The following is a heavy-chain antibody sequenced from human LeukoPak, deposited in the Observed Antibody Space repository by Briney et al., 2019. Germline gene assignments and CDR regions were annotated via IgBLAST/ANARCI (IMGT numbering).Heavy chain of an antibody. CDR2: ISYDGSDK. CDR1: GFTFSTYT. D-gene: IGHD3-10*01. CDR3: ARVRLYGSGTYYSDS. J-gene: IGHJ4*02. V-gene: IGHV3-30-3*01. Sequence: GGSLRLSCAASGFTFSTYTMHWVRQAPGKGLEWVAVISYDGSDKYYADSVKGRFTISRDNSKNTLYLQMNSLRAEDTAMYYCARVRLYGSGTYYSDSWGQGTLVTVSS.